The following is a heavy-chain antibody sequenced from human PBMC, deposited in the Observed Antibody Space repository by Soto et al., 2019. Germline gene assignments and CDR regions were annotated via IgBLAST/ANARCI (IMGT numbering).Heavy chain of an antibody. D-gene: IGHD1-26*01. CDR1: GGSISSYY. CDR2: IYYSGST. CDR3: ARGGWSYRPYYYGMDV. J-gene: IGHJ6*02. Sequence: SETLSLTCTVSGGSISSYYWSWIRQPPGKGLEWIGYIYYSGSTNYNPSLKSRVTISVDTSKNQFSLKLSSVTAADTAVYYCARGGWSYRPYYYGMDVWGQGTTVTVSS. V-gene: IGHV4-59*01.